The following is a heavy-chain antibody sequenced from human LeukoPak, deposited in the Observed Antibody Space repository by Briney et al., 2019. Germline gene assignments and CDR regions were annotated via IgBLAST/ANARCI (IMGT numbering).Heavy chain of an antibody. CDR2: IYYSGST. Sequence: SETLSLTCTVSGGSISSYYWSWIRRPPGKGLEWIGYIYYSGSTNYNPSLKSRVTISVDTSKNQFSLKLSSVTAADTAVYYCARERSLNWFDPWGRGTLVTVSS. CDR3: ARERSLNWFDP. V-gene: IGHV4-59*01. CDR1: GGSISSYY. J-gene: IGHJ5*02.